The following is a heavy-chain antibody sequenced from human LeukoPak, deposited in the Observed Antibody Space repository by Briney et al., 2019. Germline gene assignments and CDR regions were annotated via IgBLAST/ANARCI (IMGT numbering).Heavy chain of an antibody. V-gene: IGHV4-38-2*02. CDR3: ARDGSGDAFDI. Sequence: PSETLSLTCTVSGYSISSGYYWGWIRQPPGKGLEWIGSIYHSGSTYYNPSLKSRVTISVDTSKNQFSLKLSSVTAADTAVYYCARDGSGDAFDIWGQGTMVTVSS. CDR1: GYSISSGYY. D-gene: IGHD6-25*01. CDR2: IYHSGST. J-gene: IGHJ3*02.